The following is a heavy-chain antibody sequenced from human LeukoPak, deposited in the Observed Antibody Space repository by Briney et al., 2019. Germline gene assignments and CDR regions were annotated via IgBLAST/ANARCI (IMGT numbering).Heavy chain of an antibody. Sequence: SETLSLTCTVSGGSISSGDYYWSWIRQPPGKGLEWIGYIYYSGSTYYNPSLKSRVTISVDTSKNQFSLKLSSVTAADTAVYYCARQSSDSYTVRLLMATSFYYYGMDVWGQGTTVTVSS. V-gene: IGHV4-30-4*01. D-gene: IGHD2-8*01. CDR1: GGSISSGDYY. J-gene: IGHJ6*02. CDR2: IYYSGST. CDR3: ARQSSDSYTVRLLMATSFYYYGMDV.